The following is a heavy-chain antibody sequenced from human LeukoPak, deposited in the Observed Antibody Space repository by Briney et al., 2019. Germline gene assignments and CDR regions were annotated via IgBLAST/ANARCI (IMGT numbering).Heavy chain of an antibody. CDR1: GFTFSSYA. D-gene: IGHD3-10*01. CDR3: ARAKRLIWFGELSY. Sequence: GGSLRLSCAASGFTFSSYAMHWVRQAPGKGLEWVAVISYDGSNKYYADSVKGRFTISRDNSKNTLYLQMNSLRAEDTAVYYCARAKRLIWFGELSYWGQGTLVTVSS. V-gene: IGHV3-30-3*01. J-gene: IGHJ4*02. CDR2: ISYDGSNK.